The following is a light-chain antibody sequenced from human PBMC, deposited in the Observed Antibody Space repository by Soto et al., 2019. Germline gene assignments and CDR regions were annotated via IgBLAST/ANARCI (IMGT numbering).Light chain of an antibody. CDR1: RSDLGTYNY. Sequence: QSALTQPASVSGSPGQSITISCTGTRSDLGTYNYVSWYQQHPGTAPKLMIYEVSNRPSGVSHRFSGSKSGNTASLTISGLQTEDEADYYCSSYTSSSTYVFGTGTKLTVL. J-gene: IGLJ1*01. V-gene: IGLV2-14*01. CDR3: SSYTSSSTYV. CDR2: EVS.